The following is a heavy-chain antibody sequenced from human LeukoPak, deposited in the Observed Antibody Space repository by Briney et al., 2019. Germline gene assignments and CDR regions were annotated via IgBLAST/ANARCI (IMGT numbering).Heavy chain of an antibody. J-gene: IGHJ6*02. D-gene: IGHD3-9*01. CDR2: IWHVGSNK. Sequence: RGSLRLSCAVAGFTLSSNCMRWVRQAPGKGLEWVAVIWHVGSNKYYADTVKGRFTISRDKSKNTLYLQMNSLRAEDTAVYYCARDDHDILTGYSYYGMDVWGHGTMVTVSS. CDR1: GFTLSSNC. V-gene: IGHV3-33*01. CDR3: ARDDHDILTGYSYYGMDV.